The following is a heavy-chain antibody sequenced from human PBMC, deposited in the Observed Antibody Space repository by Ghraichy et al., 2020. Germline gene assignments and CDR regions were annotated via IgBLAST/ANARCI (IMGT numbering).Heavy chain of an antibody. D-gene: IGHD1-26*01. CDR3: AKDLHSGSYSDYYYYYGMDV. J-gene: IGHJ6*02. V-gene: IGHV3-30*18. CDR1: GFTFSSYG. Sequence: GGSLRLSCAASGFTFSSYGMHWVRQAPGKGLEWVAVISYDGSNKYYADSVKGRFTISRDNSKNTLYLQMNSLRAEDTAVYYCAKDLHSGSYSDYYYYYGMDVWGQGTTVTVSS. CDR2: ISYDGSNK.